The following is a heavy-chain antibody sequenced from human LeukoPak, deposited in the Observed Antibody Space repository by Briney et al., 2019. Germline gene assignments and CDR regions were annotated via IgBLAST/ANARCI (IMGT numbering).Heavy chain of an antibody. CDR2: IYTSGST. V-gene: IGHV4-4*09. J-gene: IGHJ6*03. D-gene: IGHD5-18*01. CDR3: ARGRGYSYGPPYYMDV. Sequence: SETLSLTCTVSGGSISNFYWSWIRQPPGKGLEWIGYIYTSGSTNYNPSLKSRVTISIDTSKNQFSLKLSSVTAADTAVYFCARGRGYSYGPPYYMDVWGKGTTVTVSS. CDR1: GGSISNFY.